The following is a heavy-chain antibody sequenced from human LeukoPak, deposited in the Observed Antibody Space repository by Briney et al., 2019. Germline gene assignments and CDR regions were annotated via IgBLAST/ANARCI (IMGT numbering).Heavy chain of an antibody. CDR3: ARDSPDGYTSGHYYYYLDV. V-gene: IGHV4-4*07. Sequence: SETLSLTCTVSGGSLSRFCWAWIRQPAGRGLEWIGRSHSGGTTNYNPSLESRLTFSLDTSQNQFSLKLSPVTAADTAVYYCARDSPDGYTSGHYYYYLDVWGKGTTVTVSS. CDR1: GGSLSRFC. J-gene: IGHJ6*03. CDR2: SHSGGTT. D-gene: IGHD5-18*01.